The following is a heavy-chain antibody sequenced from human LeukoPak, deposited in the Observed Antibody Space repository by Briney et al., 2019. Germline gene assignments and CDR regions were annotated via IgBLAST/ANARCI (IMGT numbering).Heavy chain of an antibody. D-gene: IGHD6-19*01. J-gene: IGHJ5*02. V-gene: IGHV1-3*03. CDR2: INAGNGNT. CDR3: ARDSGGWDFWFDP. CDR1: GYTFTSYA. Sequence: ASVTVSCKASGYTFTSYAMHWVRQAPGQRLEWIGWINAGNGNTKYSQEFQGRVTITRDTSASTAYMELSSLRSEDMAVYYCARDSGGWDFWFDPWGQGTLVTVSS.